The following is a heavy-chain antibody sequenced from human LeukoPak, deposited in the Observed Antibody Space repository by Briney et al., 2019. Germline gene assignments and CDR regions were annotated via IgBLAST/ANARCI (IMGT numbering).Heavy chain of an antibody. CDR1: GFAFSSYS. CDR2: IGTSSSPK. J-gene: IGHJ4*02. Sequence: PGGSLRLSCAASGFAFSSYSMNWVRQAPGKGLEWVSYIGTSSSPKYYADSVKGRFTISRDNSENIVYLQMNNLRVEDTAVYYCAGRPTGYSSGYIHWGQGTLVTVSS. V-gene: IGHV3-48*01. CDR3: AGRPTGYSSGYIH. D-gene: IGHD5-18*01.